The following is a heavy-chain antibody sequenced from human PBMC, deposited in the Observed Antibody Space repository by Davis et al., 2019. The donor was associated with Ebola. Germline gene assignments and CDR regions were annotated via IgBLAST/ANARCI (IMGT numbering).Heavy chain of an antibody. V-gene: IGHV4-39*07. Sequence: SETLSLTCTVSGGSISSSGYYWGWIRQPPGKGLEWIGSIYYTGSTYYNPSLKSRVTISVDTSKNQVSLKLDSVTAADTAVYYCARGTGAVTTYAFDIWGQGTTVTVSS. J-gene: IGHJ3*02. CDR2: IYYTGST. CDR3: ARGTGAVTTYAFDI. D-gene: IGHD4-17*01. CDR1: GGSISSSGYY.